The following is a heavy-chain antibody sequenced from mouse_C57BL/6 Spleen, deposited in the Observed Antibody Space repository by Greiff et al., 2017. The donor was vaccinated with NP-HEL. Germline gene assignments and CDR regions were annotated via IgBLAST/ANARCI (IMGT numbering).Heavy chain of an antibody. CDR2: IDPSDSYT. D-gene: IGHD2-1*01. V-gene: IGHV1-59*01. Sequence: VQLQQPGAELVRPGTSVKLSCKASGYTFTSYWMHWVKQRPGQGLEWIGVIDPSDSYTTYNQKFKGKATLTVDTSSSTAYMQLSSLTSEDSAVYYGARSPIYYGNYRFAYWGQGTLVTVSA. J-gene: IGHJ3*01. CDR1: GYTFTSYW. CDR3: ARSPIYYGNYRFAY.